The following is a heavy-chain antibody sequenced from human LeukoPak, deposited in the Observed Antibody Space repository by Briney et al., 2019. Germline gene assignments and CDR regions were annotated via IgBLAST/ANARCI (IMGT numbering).Heavy chain of an antibody. CDR2: VTSSGGHM. CDR3: AKYSSSWNNWFDP. D-gene: IGHD6-13*01. Sequence: GGSLRLSCAASGFIFSDYYMTWIRQAPGKGLEWVSYVTSSGGHMYYADSAKGRFTISRDNSKNTLYLQMNSLRAEDTAVYYCAKYSSSWNNWFDPWGQGTLVTVSS. CDR1: GFIFSDYY. J-gene: IGHJ5*02. V-gene: IGHV3-11*01.